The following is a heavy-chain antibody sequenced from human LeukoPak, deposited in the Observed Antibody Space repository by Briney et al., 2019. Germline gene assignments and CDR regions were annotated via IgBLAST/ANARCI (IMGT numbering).Heavy chain of an antibody. CDR3: ARDSSIAARQPFDY. CDR2: ISAYNGNT. V-gene: IGHV1-18*01. CDR1: GYTFTSYG. Sequence: ASVKVSCKASGYTFTSYGISWVRQAPGQGLEWMGWISAYNGNTNYAQKLQGRVTMTTDTSTSTAYMELRSLRSDDTAVYYCARDSSIAARQPFDYWGQGTLVTVSS. D-gene: IGHD6-6*01. J-gene: IGHJ4*02.